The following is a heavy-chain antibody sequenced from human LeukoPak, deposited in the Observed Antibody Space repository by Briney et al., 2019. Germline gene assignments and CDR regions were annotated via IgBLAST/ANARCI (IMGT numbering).Heavy chain of an antibody. J-gene: IGHJ4*02. CDR2: INHSRST. D-gene: IGHD3-22*01. CDR1: GDSFSGYY. CDR3: ARGPYYYDSSGYYYDASLDY. Sequence: PSETLSLTCAVYGDSFSGYYWSWVRQPPGKGLEWMGEINHSRSTKYNPSIKSRVTISVDTSKDQFSLKLSSVKAADTAVYYCARGPYYYDSSGYYYDASLDYWGQGTLVTVSS. V-gene: IGHV4-34*01.